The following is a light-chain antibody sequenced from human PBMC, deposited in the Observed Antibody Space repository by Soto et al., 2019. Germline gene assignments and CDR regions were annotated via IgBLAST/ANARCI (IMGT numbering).Light chain of an antibody. V-gene: IGLV2-14*01. CDR2: DVS. CDR3: SSYTGSSTVV. Sequence: QSALTQPASVSGSPGQSITISCTGTSSDVGGYNYVSWYQQHPGKAPKLMIYDVSNRPSGVSNRLSCSKSGNTASLTISGLQAEDDADYYCSSYTGSSTVVFGGGTQLTVL. CDR1: SSDVGGYNY. J-gene: IGLJ2*01.